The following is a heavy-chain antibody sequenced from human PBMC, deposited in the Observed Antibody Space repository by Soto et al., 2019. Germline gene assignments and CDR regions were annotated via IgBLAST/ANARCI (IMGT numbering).Heavy chain of an antibody. D-gene: IGHD1-26*01. CDR2: ISSSSSTI. J-gene: IGHJ5*02. CDR1: GFTFSSYS. CDR3: AREEGLLNWFAR. Sequence: EVQLVESGGGLVQPGGSLRLSCAASGFTFSSYSMNWVRQAPGKGLEWVSYISSSSSTIYYADSVKGRFTISRDNAKNSLYLQMNSLGAEDTAVYYCAREEGLLNWFARWGQGTLVTGSS. V-gene: IGHV3-48*01.